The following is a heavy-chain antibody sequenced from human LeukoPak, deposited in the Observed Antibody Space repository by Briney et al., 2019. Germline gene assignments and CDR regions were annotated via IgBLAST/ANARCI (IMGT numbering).Heavy chain of an antibody. CDR3: AREGTDCGGDCYYFDY. D-gene: IGHD2-21*02. Sequence: PSETLSLTCTVSGYSISSGYYWGWIRQPPGKGLEWIGSIYHSGSTYYNPSLKSRVTISVDTSKNQFSLKLSSVTAADTAVYYCAREGTDCGGDCYYFDYWGQGTLVTVSS. V-gene: IGHV4-38-2*02. CDR2: IYHSGST. J-gene: IGHJ4*02. CDR1: GYSISSGYY.